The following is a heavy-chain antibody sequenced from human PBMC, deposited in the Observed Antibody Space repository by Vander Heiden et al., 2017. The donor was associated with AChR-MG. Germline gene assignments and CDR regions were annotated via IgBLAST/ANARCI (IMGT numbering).Heavy chain of an antibody. CDR3: ATGPFVVLPAAAYYMDV. V-gene: IGHV3-15*01. CDR2: IKSNPEGGTT. Sequence: EVNLMESGGGMVKPGGSLRLSCVASSPIFSYLWMTWVRQAPGKGLEWVGLIKSNPEGGTTDYAAALKGRFTISRDDSTKTVYLQMNSLRTEDTAVYYCATGPFVVLPAAAYYMDVWGKGTTVTVSS. J-gene: IGHJ6*03. CDR1: SPIFSYLW. D-gene: IGHD2-2*01.